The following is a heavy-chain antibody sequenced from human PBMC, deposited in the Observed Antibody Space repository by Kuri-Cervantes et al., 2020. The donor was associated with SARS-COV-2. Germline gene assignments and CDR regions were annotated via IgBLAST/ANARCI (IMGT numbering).Heavy chain of an antibody. J-gene: IGHJ4*02. CDR2: IRYDGSNK. CDR3: AKPIAAAGYYFDY. Sequence: GGSLRLSFAASGFTFSSYGMHWVRQAPGKGLEWVAFIRYDGSNKYYADSVKGRFTISRDNSKNTLYLQMNSLRAEDTAVYYCAKPIAAAGYYFDYWGQGTLVTVSS. V-gene: IGHV3-30*02. CDR1: GFTFSSYG. D-gene: IGHD6-13*01.